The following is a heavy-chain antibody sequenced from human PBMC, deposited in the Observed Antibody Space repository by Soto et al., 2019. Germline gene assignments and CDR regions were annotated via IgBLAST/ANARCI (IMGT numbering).Heavy chain of an antibody. CDR3: VRIRYQLPSSVLWLDP. Sequence: SETLSLTCAVYGGFLSESYWTWIRQPPGKGLEWIGEINHVGGTNYNPSLKSRATMSVDTSQNQFSLRLISVTAADTAMYFCVRIRYQLPSSVLWLDPWGQGTPVTSPQ. V-gene: IGHV4-34*01. CDR1: GGFLSESY. J-gene: IGHJ5*02. D-gene: IGHD3-16*01. CDR2: INHVGGT.